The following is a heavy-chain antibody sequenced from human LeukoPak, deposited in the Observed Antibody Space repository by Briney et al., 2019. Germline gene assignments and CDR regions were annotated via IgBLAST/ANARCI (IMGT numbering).Heavy chain of an antibody. CDR1: GFTFSSYG. CDR3: AKGRDYYDSSGYYSLDY. V-gene: IGHV3-30*18. Sequence: PGGSLRLSCAASGFTFSSYGMHWVRQAPGKGLEWVAVISYDGSNKYYADSVKGRFTISRDNSKNTLYLQMNSLKAEDTAVYYCAKGRDYYDSSGYYSLDYWGQGTLVTVS. CDR2: ISYDGSNK. J-gene: IGHJ4*02. D-gene: IGHD3-22*01.